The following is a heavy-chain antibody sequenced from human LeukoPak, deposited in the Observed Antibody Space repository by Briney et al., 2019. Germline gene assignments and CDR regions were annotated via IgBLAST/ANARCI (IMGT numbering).Heavy chain of an antibody. CDR3: ARDQYSSSSGYFDY. J-gene: IGHJ4*02. CDR1: GFTFSSYA. CDR2: ISYDGSNK. V-gene: IGHV3-30*04. D-gene: IGHD6-6*01. Sequence: GGSLRLSCAASGFTFSSYAMHWVRQAPGKGLEWVAVISYDGSNKYYADSVKGRFTISRDNSKSTLYLQMNSLRAEDTAVYYCARDQYSSSSGYFDYWGQGTLVTVSS.